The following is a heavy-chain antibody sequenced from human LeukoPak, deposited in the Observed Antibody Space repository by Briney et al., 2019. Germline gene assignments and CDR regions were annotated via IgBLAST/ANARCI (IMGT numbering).Heavy chain of an antibody. CDR2: IYYSGST. D-gene: IGHD2-2*02. CDR1: GGSMVSYY. J-gene: IGHJ5*02. CDR3: ARGRTPYCSSTSCNKFDP. V-gene: IGHV4-59*12. Sequence: SETLSLTCTVSGGSMVSYYWSWIRQPPGKGLEWIGYIYYSGSTNYNPSLKSRVTISVDTSKNQFSLKLSSVTAADTAVYYCARGRTPYCSSTSCNKFDPWGQGTLVTVSS.